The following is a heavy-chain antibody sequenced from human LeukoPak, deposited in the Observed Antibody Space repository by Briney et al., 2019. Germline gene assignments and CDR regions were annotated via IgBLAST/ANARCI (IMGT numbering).Heavy chain of an antibody. J-gene: IGHJ4*02. D-gene: IGHD6-13*01. V-gene: IGHV5-51*01. Sequence: GESLKISCKGSGYSFSNYWVAWVLQMPGKGLEWMGIIYPGDSDTRYSPSFQAQVTISVDRSTSTAYLQWSSLKASDTAIYYCARLGIAAAGTKGEGNDYWGQGTLVTVSS. CDR2: IYPGDSDT. CDR3: ARLGIAAAGTKGEGNDY. CDR1: GYSFSNYW.